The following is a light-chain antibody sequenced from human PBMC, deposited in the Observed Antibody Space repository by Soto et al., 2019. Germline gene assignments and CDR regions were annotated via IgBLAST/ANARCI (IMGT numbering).Light chain of an antibody. CDR2: SAS. CDR1: QSVTNY. J-gene: IGKJ2*01. Sequence: DIQMTQSPSSLSASVGDRVTITCRASQSVTNYLNWYQQKPGKAPILLIYSASTLQSGVPSRFSGSGSGTDFTITISTLQPEDFATYFCQQSYDTRMYTFGQGTKLEI. V-gene: IGKV1-39*01. CDR3: QQSYDTRMYT.